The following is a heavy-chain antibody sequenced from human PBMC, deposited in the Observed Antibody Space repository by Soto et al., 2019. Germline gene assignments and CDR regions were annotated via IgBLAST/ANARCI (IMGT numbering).Heavy chain of an antibody. D-gene: IGHD2-2*01. Sequence: QVQLVQSGAEVKKPGSSVKVSCKASGGTFSSYAISWVRQAPGQGLEWMGGIIPIPGTANYAQKFQGRVTITADESTSTAYMELSSLRSEDTDVYYCARSQGSSTSLEIYYYYYYGMDVWGQGTTFTVSS. V-gene: IGHV1-69*01. CDR1: GGTFSSYA. CDR3: ARSQGSSTSLEIYYYYYYGMDV. CDR2: IIPIPGTA. J-gene: IGHJ6*02.